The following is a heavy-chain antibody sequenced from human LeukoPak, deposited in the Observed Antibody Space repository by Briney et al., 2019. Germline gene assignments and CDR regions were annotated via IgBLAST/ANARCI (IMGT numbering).Heavy chain of an antibody. Sequence: GRSLRLSCAASGFTFSSYGMHWVRQAPGKGLEWVAVISYDGSNKYYADSVKGRFTISRDNAKSSLYLQMSSLRAEDTAVYYCAKVATEAYYFDYWGQGTLVTVSS. J-gene: IGHJ4*02. CDR2: ISYDGSNK. CDR1: GFTFSSYG. CDR3: AKVATEAYYFDY. D-gene: IGHD5-12*01. V-gene: IGHV3-30*18.